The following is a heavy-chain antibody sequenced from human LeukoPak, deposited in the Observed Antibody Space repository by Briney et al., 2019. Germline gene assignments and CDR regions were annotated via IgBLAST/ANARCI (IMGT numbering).Heavy chain of an antibody. V-gene: IGHV3-30*03. CDR3: ARAYSSSPDYYYYYMDV. Sequence: RPGGSLRLSCAASGFTFSSYWMSWVRQAPGKGLEWVAVISYDGSNKYYADSVKGRFTISRDNSKNTLYLQMNSLRAEDTAVYYCARAYSSSPDYYYYYMDVWGKGTTVTVSS. CDR1: GFTFSSYW. CDR2: ISYDGSNK. J-gene: IGHJ6*03. D-gene: IGHD6-6*01.